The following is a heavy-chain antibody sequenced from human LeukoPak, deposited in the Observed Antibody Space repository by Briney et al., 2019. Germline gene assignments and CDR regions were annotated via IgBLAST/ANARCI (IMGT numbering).Heavy chain of an antibody. J-gene: IGHJ6*02. D-gene: IGHD2-2*02. Sequence: SETLSLTCTVSSGSISSGGYYWSWIRQHPGKGLEWIGYIYYSGSTYYNPSLKSRVTISVDTSKNQFSLKLSSVTAADTAVYYCARDHIVVVPAAIASYYYGMDVWGQGTTVTVSS. CDR1: SGSISSGGYY. CDR3: ARDHIVVVPAAIASYYYGMDV. CDR2: IYYSGST. V-gene: IGHV4-31*03.